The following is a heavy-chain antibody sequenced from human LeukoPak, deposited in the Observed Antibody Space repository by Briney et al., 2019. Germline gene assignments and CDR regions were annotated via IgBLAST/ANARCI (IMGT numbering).Heavy chain of an antibody. Sequence: PGGSLRLSCAASGFTFSSYWMSWVRQAPGKGLEWVANIKQDGSEKYYVDSVKGRFTISRDNAKNSLYLQMNSLRAEDTAVYYCARDHVLFGVVTHYYYGMDVWGQGTTVTVSS. D-gene: IGHD3-3*01. CDR1: GFTFSSYW. J-gene: IGHJ6*02. CDR3: ARDHVLFGVVTHYYYGMDV. CDR2: IKQDGSEK. V-gene: IGHV3-7*01.